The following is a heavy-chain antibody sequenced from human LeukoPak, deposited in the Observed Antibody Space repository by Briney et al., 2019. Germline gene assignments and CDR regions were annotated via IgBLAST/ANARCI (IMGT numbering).Heavy chain of an antibody. CDR1: GGSISSSSYY. CDR2: IYYSGST. CDR3: ARHRSYYDFWSGQSFDY. D-gene: IGHD3-3*01. Sequence: SETLSLTCTVSGGSISSSSYYWGWIRQPPGKGLEWIGRIYYSGSTYYNPSLKSRVTISVDTSKNQFSLKLSSVTAADTAVYYCARHRSYYDFWSGQSFDYWGQGTLVTVSS. V-gene: IGHV4-39*01. J-gene: IGHJ4*02.